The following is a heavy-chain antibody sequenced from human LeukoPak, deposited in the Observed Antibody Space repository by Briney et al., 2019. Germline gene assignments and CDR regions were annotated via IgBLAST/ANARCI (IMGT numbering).Heavy chain of an antibody. CDR2: INAGNGNT. J-gene: IGHJ3*01. CDR1: GYTFTSYT. V-gene: IGHV1-3*03. Sequence: GASVKVSCKASGYTFTSYTIHWVRQAPGQRLEWMGWINAGNGNTNYSQEFQDRVTITRDTSASTAYMELSSLRSEDMAVYYCAKGLRYLSFIDAFDVWGQGTMVTVSS. D-gene: IGHD3-9*01. CDR3: AKGLRYLSFIDAFDV.